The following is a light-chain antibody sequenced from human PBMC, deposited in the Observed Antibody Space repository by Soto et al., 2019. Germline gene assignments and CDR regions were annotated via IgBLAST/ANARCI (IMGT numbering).Light chain of an antibody. J-gene: IGLJ2*01. CDR1: TGAVTSGHY. CDR2: XTX. Sequence: QAVVTQEPSLTVSPGGTVTLTCGSSTGAVTSGHYPYWFQQKPGQAPRTLIYXTXNKXXXXPXXFSGSLLGGKAALTLSGXXXXXXXXXYCLLSYSGAQAVFGGGTKLTVL. CDR3: LLSYSGAQAV. V-gene: IGLV7-46*01.